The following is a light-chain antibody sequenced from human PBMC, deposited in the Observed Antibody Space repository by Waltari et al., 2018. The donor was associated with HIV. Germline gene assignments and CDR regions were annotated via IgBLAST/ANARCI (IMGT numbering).Light chain of an antibody. J-gene: IGLJ2*01. CDR3: AAWDDSLNGVV. Sequence: QSVLTQPPSASGTPGQRVTISCSGSSSNIGRNTVNWYQQLPGTAPKLLIYSDYQRPSGVPDRFSGSKSGTSASLAISGLKSEDEADYYCAAWDDSLNGVVFGGGTKLTVL. CDR2: SDY. V-gene: IGLV1-44*01. CDR1: SSNIGRNT.